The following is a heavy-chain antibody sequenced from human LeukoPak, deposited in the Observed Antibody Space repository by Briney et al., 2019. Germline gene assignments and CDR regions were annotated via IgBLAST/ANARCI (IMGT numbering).Heavy chain of an antibody. D-gene: IGHD2-2*01. CDR3: ASVVPAASMAFDP. CDR1: GYSISSGDW. V-gene: IGHV4-28*01. Sequence: SHTLSLTCAVSGYSISSGDWWGCIRRPPRGGLEWIGYIYYSGSTYYNPSLKSRVTMSVDTCKNPFSLKLSSVTAVERAVYYCASVVPAASMAFDPWGQGTLVTASS. CDR2: IYYSGST. J-gene: IGHJ5*02.